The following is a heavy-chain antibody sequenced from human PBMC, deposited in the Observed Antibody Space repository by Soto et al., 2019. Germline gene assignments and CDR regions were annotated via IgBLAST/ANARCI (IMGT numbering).Heavy chain of an antibody. CDR2: INAGSGNT. J-gene: IGHJ1*01. V-gene: IGHV1-3*01. CDR1: GYTFTNYA. CDR3: ACEQQLATFKH. D-gene: IGHD6-13*01. Sequence: QVQLVQSGAEVKKPGASVKVSCKASGYTFTNYAIHWVRLAPGQRLEWMGWINAGSGNTKYSQRFESRVSITRDTSASTAYMEVSSLTTEDTAVYYCACEQQLATFKHWGQGTLVTVSS.